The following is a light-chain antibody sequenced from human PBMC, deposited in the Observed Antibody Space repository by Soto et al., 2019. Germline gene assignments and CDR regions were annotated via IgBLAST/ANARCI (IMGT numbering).Light chain of an antibody. CDR3: QQYGSSLT. Sequence: DVRLTQSPSFLSASVGDRGTITCRASQDISHYLAWYQQKPGKAPKLLIYVVSTLQSGVPSRFSGSGSGTEFTLTISSLQPEDFAVYYCQQYGSSLTFGQGTRLEIK. V-gene: IGKV1-9*01. J-gene: IGKJ5*01. CDR2: VVS. CDR1: QDISHY.